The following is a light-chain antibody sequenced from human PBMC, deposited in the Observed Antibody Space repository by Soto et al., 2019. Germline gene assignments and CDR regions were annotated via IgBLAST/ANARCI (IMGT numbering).Light chain of an antibody. CDR3: QQRDNWPLT. CDR1: QNIDVY. Sequence: EIVLTQSPATLSLSPGERATLSCRASQNIDVYLDWFQQKPGQSPRLLIFDASNRATGVPTRLSGSGSGTDFTLTISSLEPEDFAVYYCQQRDNWPLTFGPGTKVDI. CDR2: DAS. J-gene: IGKJ3*01. V-gene: IGKV3-11*01.